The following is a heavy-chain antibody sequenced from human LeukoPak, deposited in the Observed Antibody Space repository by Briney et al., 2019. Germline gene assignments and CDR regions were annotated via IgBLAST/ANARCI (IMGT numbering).Heavy chain of an antibody. CDR1: GGSFSGYY. D-gene: IGHD6-19*01. J-gene: IGHJ4*02. CDR2: INHSGST. CDR3: ARAVSGRFDY. Sequence: SETLSLTCAVYGGSFSGYYWSWIRQPPGKGLEWTGEINHSGSTNYNPSLNSRVTISVDTSKNQFSLRLSSVTAADTAIYYCARAVSGRFDYWGQGTLVTVSS. V-gene: IGHV4-34*01.